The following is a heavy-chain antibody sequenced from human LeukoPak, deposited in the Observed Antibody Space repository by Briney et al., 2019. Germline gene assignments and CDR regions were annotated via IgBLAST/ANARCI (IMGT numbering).Heavy chain of an antibody. D-gene: IGHD1-20*01. CDR3: ARDFKRYNWNRRMDV. Sequence: GGSLRLSCAASGFTFNNYWMSWVRQAPGKGLEWVANIKQDGSEIYYVDSVKGRFTISRDNAKNSLYLQMNSLRAEDTAVYYCARDFKRYNWNRRMDVWGKGTTVTVSS. J-gene: IGHJ6*03. V-gene: IGHV3-7*03. CDR2: IKQDGSEI. CDR1: GFTFNNYW.